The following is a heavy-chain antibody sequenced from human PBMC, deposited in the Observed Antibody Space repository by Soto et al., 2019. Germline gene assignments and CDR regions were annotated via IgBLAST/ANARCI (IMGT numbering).Heavy chain of an antibody. V-gene: IGHV1-69*08. Sequence: QVQLVQSGAEVKKPGSSVKVSCKASGGTFSSYTISWVRQAPGQGLEWMGRIIPILGIANYAQKFQGRVTITADESTSTAYMELSSLRSEDTAVYYCARDLTKSYYYYYYMDVWGKGTTVTVSS. CDR3: ARDLTKSYYYYYYMDV. CDR2: IIPILGIA. J-gene: IGHJ6*03. CDR1: GGTFSSYT. D-gene: IGHD2-2*01.